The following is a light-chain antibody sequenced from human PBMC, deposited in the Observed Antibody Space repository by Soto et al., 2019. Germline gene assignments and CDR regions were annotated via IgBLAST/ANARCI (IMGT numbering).Light chain of an antibody. J-gene: IGKJ1*01. Sequence: EIVMTQSPATLSVSPGERATLSCRASQSVSSNLAWYQQKPGQAPRLLIYGASTRATGIPARFSGSGSGTEFPFTLNSLQSEDFAVYYCQQYNNWPPWTFGQGTKVEIK. CDR1: QSVSSN. V-gene: IGKV3-15*01. CDR2: GAS. CDR3: QQYNNWPPWT.